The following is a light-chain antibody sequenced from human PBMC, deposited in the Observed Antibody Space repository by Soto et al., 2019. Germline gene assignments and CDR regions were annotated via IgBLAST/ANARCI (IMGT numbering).Light chain of an antibody. CDR1: SSDVGGYNY. J-gene: IGLJ2*01. CDR2: EVT. CDR3: SSYAGINNKVV. V-gene: IGLV2-8*01. Sequence: QSALTQPPSASGSPGQSVTISCTGTSSDVGGYNYVSWYQQHPGKAPKLMIYEVTKRPSGVPDRFSGSKSDNTASLTVSGLQAEDEADYYCSSYAGINNKVVFGGGTKVTVL.